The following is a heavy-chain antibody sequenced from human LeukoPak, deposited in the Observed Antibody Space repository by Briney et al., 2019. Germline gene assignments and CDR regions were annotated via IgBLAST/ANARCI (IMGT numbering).Heavy chain of an antibody. D-gene: IGHD3-9*01. CDR1: GFSFSSYW. CDR2: INSDGSST. J-gene: IGHJ4*02. CDR3: AMILTGYYSNDY. V-gene: IGHV3-74*01. Sequence: GGSLRLSCAASGFSFSSYWMRCVRHAPGRGLVWVSRINSDGSSTSYADSVKGRFTISRDNAKSTLYLQMNSLRAEDTAVYYCAMILTGYYSNDYWGQGTLVTVSS.